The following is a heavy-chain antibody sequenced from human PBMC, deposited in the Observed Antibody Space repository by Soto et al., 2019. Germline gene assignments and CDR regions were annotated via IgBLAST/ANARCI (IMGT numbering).Heavy chain of an antibody. D-gene: IGHD1-26*01. J-gene: IGHJ4*02. CDR3: ANGGRRRGSYPPLDF. CDR2: VSESGTIT. Sequence: EVQLLESGGGLVQPGGSLRLSCAASGFTFSSYAVSWVRQAPGKGLVWVSTVSESGTITYYADSVRGRFTMSRDNSKNTLDLQMNSLRAEDTAIYYCANGGRRRGSYPPLDFWGQGTLVTVSS. V-gene: IGHV3-23*01. CDR1: GFTFSSYA.